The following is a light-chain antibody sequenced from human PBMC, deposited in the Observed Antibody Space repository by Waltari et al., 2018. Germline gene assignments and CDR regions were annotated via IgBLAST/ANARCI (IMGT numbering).Light chain of an antibody. CDR1: QSLLHGDGKTC. V-gene: IGKV2D-29*01. J-gene: IGKJ1*01. Sequence: DIVMTQAPLSLSVTPGQPASISCKYDQSLLHGDGKTCLYWFLQKAGQPPQILIYEISNRFSLWQHRFIGSGSGTHFTLKISRVEAEDVGVYYCMQSIQLPPTFGQGTKVEI. CDR2: EIS. CDR3: MQSIQLPPT.